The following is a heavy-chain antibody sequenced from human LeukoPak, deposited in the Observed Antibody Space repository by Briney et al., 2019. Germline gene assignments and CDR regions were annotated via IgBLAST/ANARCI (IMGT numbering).Heavy chain of an antibody. J-gene: IGHJ6*02. Sequence: GGSLRLSCAASGFTVSGNYMSWVRQAPGKGLEWVSVIYSGGSTYYADSVKGRFTISRDNSKNTLYLQMNSLRAEDTAVYYCARGQLVLDYYYGMDVWGQGTTVTVSS. D-gene: IGHD6-13*01. CDR1: GFTVSGNY. CDR3: ARGQLVLDYYYGMDV. CDR2: IYSGGST. V-gene: IGHV3-66*01.